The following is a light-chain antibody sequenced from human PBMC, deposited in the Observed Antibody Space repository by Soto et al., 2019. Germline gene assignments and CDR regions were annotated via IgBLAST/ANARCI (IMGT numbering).Light chain of an antibody. J-gene: IGKJ2*01. Sequence: DIQMTQSPSTLSASVGDRVTITCRASQSLSGWLAWSQQKPGKAPKLLVYKASSLESGVPSRFSGSGSGTEFTLTISSLQPDDFATYYCQEYNSYSPYTFGQGTKLEIK. CDR1: QSLSGW. CDR3: QEYNSYSPYT. CDR2: KAS. V-gene: IGKV1-5*03.